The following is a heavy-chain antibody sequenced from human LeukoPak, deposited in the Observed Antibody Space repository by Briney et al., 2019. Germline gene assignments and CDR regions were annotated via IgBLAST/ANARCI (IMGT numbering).Heavy chain of an antibody. Sequence: GGSLRLSCAASGFTFSSYGMHWVRQAPGKGLEWVAVIWYDGSNKCYADSVKGRFTISRDNSKNTLYLQMNSLRAEDTAVYYCARDLRLQSLDYWGQGTLVTVSS. CDR2: IWYDGSNK. CDR1: GFTFSSYG. D-gene: IGHD4-11*01. J-gene: IGHJ4*02. V-gene: IGHV3-33*08. CDR3: ARDLRLQSLDY.